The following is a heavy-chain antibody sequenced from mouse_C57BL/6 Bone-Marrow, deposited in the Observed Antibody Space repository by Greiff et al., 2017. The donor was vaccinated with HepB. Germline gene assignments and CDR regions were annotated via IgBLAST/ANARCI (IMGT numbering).Heavy chain of an antibody. CDR1: GYTFTSYW. J-gene: IGHJ1*03. CDR3: ARRGGTGWYFDV. Sequence: QVQLQQPGAELVKPGASVKLSCKASGYTFTSYWMQWVKQRPGQGLAWIGEIDPSDSYTNYNQKFKGKATLTVDTSSSTAYMQLSSLTSEDSAVYYCARRGGTGWYFDVWGTGTTVTVSS. D-gene: IGHD3-3*01. V-gene: IGHV1-50*01. CDR2: IDPSDSYT.